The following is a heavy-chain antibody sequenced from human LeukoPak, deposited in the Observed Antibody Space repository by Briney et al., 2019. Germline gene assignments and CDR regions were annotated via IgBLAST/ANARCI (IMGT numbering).Heavy chain of an antibody. J-gene: IGHJ5*02. CDR2: MNPNSGNT. D-gene: IGHD1-26*01. V-gene: IGHV1-8*02. CDR1: GGTFSSYA. Sequence: ASVKVSCKASGGTFSSYAISWVRQAPGQGLEWMGWMNPNSGNTGYAQKFQGRVTMTRNTSISTAYMELSSLRSEDTAVYYCARGHGRSLDWFDPWGQGTLVTVSS. CDR3: ARGHGRSLDWFDP.